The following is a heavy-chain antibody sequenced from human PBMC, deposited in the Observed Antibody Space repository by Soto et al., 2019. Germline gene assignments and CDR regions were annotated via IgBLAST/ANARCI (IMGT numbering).Heavy chain of an antibody. V-gene: IGHV1-3*01. J-gene: IGHJ4*02. CDR1: GYTFTSYA. CDR2: INAGNGNT. CDR3: ARDILGDRSSTSPADFDY. D-gene: IGHD2-2*01. Sequence: QVQLVQSGAEVKKPGASVKVSCKASGYTFTSYAMHWVRQAPGQRLEGMGWINAGNGNTKYSQKFQGRVTITRDTAASTAYMELSSLRSEDTAVYYCARDILGDRSSTSPADFDYWGQGTLVTVSS.